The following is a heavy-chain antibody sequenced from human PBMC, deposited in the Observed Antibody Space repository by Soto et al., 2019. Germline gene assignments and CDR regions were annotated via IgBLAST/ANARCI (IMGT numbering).Heavy chain of an antibody. CDR1: GYTFTSYG. D-gene: IGHD1-26*01. CDR3: ARRTENTGSYYADY. Sequence: ASVKVSCKASGYTFTSYGISWVQQAPGQGLEWMGWISAYNGNTNYAQKLQGRVTMTTDTSTSTAYMELRSLRSDDTAVYYCARRTENTGSYYADYWGQGTLVTVSS. V-gene: IGHV1-18*01. J-gene: IGHJ4*02. CDR2: ISAYNGNT.